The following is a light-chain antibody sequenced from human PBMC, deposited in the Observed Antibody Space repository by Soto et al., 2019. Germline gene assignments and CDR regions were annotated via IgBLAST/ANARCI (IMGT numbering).Light chain of an antibody. CDR3: AAWDDSLNAL. V-gene: IGLV1-44*01. Sequence: QSVLTQPPSASGTPGQRITISCSGSSSNIGDNPVNWYQQLPGAAPKLPIYINDQRPSGVPDRFSGSKSGTSASLAISGLQPEDEADHYCAAWDDSLNALFGTGTKVTVL. CDR2: IND. CDR1: SSNIGDNP. J-gene: IGLJ1*01.